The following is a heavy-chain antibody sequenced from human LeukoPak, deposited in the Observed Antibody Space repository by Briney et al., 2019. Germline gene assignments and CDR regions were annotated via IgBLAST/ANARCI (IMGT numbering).Heavy chain of an antibody. CDR2: IYGDASKT. Sequence: GGSLRLSCAASGFTFTTYTISWVRQAPGKGLEWVSSIYGDASKTFYADSVRGRFTISRDNSKNTLYLQMNSLRAEDTAVYYCAKGYFDWLLLFDYWGQGTLVTVSS. J-gene: IGHJ4*02. D-gene: IGHD3-9*01. V-gene: IGHV3-23*01. CDR1: GFTFTTYT. CDR3: AKGYFDWLLLFDY.